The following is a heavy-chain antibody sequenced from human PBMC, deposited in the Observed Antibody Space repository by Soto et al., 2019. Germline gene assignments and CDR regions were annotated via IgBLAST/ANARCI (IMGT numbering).Heavy chain of an antibody. CDR3: ARHVPAAGYYCGMDV. D-gene: IGHD2-2*01. V-gene: IGHV1-69*12. CDR2: IIPIFGTA. Sequence: QVQLVQSGAEVKKPGSSVKVSCKASGGTFSSYAISWVRQAPGQELEWMGGIIPIFGTANYAQKFQVRVTITADESTSTAYMELSSLRSDDTAVYYCARHVPAAGYYCGMDVWGQGTTVTVSS. CDR1: GGTFSSYA. J-gene: IGHJ6*02.